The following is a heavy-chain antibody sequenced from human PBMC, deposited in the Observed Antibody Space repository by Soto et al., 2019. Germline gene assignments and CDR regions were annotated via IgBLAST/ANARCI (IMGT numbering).Heavy chain of an antibody. J-gene: IGHJ3*02. CDR3: ASWAFLSSGWYTDAFDI. Sequence: EVQLVESGGGLVQPGGSLRLSCAASGFTVSSNYMSWVRQASGKGLEWVSVIYSGGSTYYADSVKGRFTISRDNSKLTLYLQMNSLRAEDTVVYYCASWAFLSSGWYTDAFDIWGRGTMVTVSS. CDR2: IYSGGST. V-gene: IGHV3-66*01. D-gene: IGHD6-19*01. CDR1: GFTVSSNY.